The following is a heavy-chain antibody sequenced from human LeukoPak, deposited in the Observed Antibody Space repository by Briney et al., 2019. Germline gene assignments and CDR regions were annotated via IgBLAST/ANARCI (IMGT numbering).Heavy chain of an antibody. D-gene: IGHD6-6*01. V-gene: IGHV3-21*01. CDR3: ARTPASYSSSVVGFDY. J-gene: IGHJ4*02. CDR1: GFALRSYT. Sequence: PGGSLRLSCAASGFALRSYTVTWVRQAPGKGLEWVSSISSTSAYIYYAESVKGRFTISRDNSKNTLYLQMNSLRAEDTAVYYCARTPASYSSSVVGFDYWGQGTLVTVSS. CDR2: ISSTSAYI.